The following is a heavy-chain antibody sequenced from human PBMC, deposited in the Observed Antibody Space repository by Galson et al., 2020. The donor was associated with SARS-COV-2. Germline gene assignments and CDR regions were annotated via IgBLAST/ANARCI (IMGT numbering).Heavy chain of an antibody. J-gene: IGHJ6*03. D-gene: IGHD3-3*01. V-gene: IGHV4-31*03. CDR2: IYYSGST. CDR1: GGSISSGGYY. CDR3: ARSFWSGYQYYHMDV. Sequence: SETLSLTCTVSGGSISSGGYYWSWIRQHPGKGLEWIGYIYYSGSTYYNPSLKSRVTISVDTSKNQFSLKLSSVTAADTAVYYCARSFWSGYQYYHMDVWGKGTTVTVSS.